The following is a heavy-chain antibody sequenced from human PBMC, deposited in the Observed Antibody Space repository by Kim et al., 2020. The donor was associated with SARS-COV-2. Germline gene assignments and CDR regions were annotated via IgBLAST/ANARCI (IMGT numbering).Heavy chain of an antibody. CDR2: FSYSGNT. CDR1: GASISSSSYY. J-gene: IGHJ6*02. D-gene: IGHD3-10*01. CDR3: ARHLLSGRHYYYYYGMDV. Sequence: SETLSLTCTVSGASISSSSYYWGCIRQPPGKGLEWIGSFSYSGNTYYNPSLKSRVTISVDTSRNQFSLKLTSVTAADTAMYYCARHLLSGRHYYYYYGMDVWGQGTTVTVAS. V-gene: IGHV4-39*01.